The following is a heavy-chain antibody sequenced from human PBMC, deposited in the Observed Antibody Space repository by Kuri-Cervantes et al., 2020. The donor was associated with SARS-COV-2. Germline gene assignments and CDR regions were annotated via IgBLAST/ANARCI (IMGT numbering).Heavy chain of an antibody. CDR3: ARNSDSGFLEWLFHTPTYYYYMDV. J-gene: IGHJ6*03. D-gene: IGHD3-3*01. Sequence: ASVKVSCKVSGYTLTELSMHWVRQAPGKGLEWMGGFDPEDGETIYAQKFQGRVTMTEDTSTDTVYMELSSLRSEDTAVYYCARNSDSGFLEWLFHTPTYYYYMDVWGKGTTVTVS. V-gene: IGHV1-24*01. CDR1: GYTLTELS. CDR2: FDPEDGET.